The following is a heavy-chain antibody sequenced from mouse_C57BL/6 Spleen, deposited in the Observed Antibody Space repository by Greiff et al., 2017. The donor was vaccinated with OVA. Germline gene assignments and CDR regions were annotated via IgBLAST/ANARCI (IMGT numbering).Heavy chain of an antibody. CDR1: GYTFTSYW. CDR3: AKGDYYGRRYFDY. D-gene: IGHD1-1*01. V-gene: IGHV1-69*01. Sequence: VQLQQPGAELVMPGASVKLSCKASGYTFTSYWMHWVKQRPGQGLEWIGEIDPSDSYTNYNQKFKGKSTLTVDKSSSTAYMQLSSLTSEDSAVYYCAKGDYYGRRYFDYWGQGTTLTVSS. CDR2: IDPSDSYT. J-gene: IGHJ2*01.